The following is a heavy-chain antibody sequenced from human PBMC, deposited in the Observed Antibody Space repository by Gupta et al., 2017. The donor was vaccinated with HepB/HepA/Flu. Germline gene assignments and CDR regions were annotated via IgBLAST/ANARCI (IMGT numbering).Heavy chain of an antibody. V-gene: IGHV1-2*02. CDR3: ARDYYDFWSGYTNWYFDL. Sequence: QVQLVQSGAEVKKPGASVKVSCTASGYTFTGYYMHWVRQSPGQGLEWMGWINPNSGGTNYAQKFQGRVTMTRDTSISTAYMELSRLRSDDTAVYYCARDYYDFWSGYTNWYFDLWGRGTLVTVSS. CDR1: GYTFTGYY. J-gene: IGHJ2*01. CDR2: INPNSGGT. D-gene: IGHD3-3*01.